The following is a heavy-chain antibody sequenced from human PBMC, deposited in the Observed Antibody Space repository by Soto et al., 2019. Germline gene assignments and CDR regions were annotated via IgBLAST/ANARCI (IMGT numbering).Heavy chain of an antibody. J-gene: IGHJ4*02. D-gene: IGHD4-17*01. Sequence: PGESLKISCQGSGYSFTRYWIAWVRQMPGKGLEWMGSIYPGDSDTRYSPSFQGQVTISVDKSISTTSLQWSSLKASDTAMYYCSRAHTLTAFDFWGQGTLVTVSS. V-gene: IGHV5-51*01. CDR1: GYSFTRYW. CDR2: IYPGDSDT. CDR3: SRAHTLTAFDF.